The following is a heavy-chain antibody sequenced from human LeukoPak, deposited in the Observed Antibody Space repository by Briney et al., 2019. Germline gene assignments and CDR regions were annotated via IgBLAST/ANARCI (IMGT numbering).Heavy chain of an antibody. CDR2: IYSGGST. Sequence: GGSLRLSCAASGFTVSSNYMSWVRQAPGKGLEWVSIIYSGGSTFYADSVKGRFTISRDNSKNTLYLQMNSLRAEDTAVYYCARAHAGGYCSGGSCYSPYYYYMDVWGKGTTVTVSS. D-gene: IGHD2-15*01. CDR3: ARAHAGGYCSGGSCYSPYYYYMDV. V-gene: IGHV3-53*05. CDR1: GFTVSSNY. J-gene: IGHJ6*03.